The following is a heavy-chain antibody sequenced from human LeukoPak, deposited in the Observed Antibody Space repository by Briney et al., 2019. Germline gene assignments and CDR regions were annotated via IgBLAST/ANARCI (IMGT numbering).Heavy chain of an antibody. CDR1: GGSITSHY. CDR3: ARYGDHDISGYYYSFDY. CDR2: IYTSGSA. D-gene: IGHD3-22*01. Sequence: SETLSLACSVSGGSITSHYWSWTRQPPGKGLEWIGYIYTSGSANYNPSLKSRVTISVDTSKNQFSLKLSSVTAADTAVYYCARYGDHDISGYYYSFDYWGQGTLVTVSS. V-gene: IGHV4-4*09. J-gene: IGHJ4*02.